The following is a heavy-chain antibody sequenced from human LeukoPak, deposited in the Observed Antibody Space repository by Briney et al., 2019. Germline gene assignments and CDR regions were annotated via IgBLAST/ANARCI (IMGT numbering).Heavy chain of an antibody. CDR1: GFTFSSYA. J-gene: IGHJ4*02. CDR3: ARDDRGGVYFDY. V-gene: IGHV3-23*01. D-gene: IGHD3-22*01. Sequence: QAGGSLRLSCAASGFTFSSYAMSWVRQAPGKGLEWVSAISGSGGSTYYADSVKGRFTISRDNAKNSLYLQLHSLRAEDTAVYYCARDDRGGVYFDYWGQGTLVTVSS. CDR2: ISGSGGST.